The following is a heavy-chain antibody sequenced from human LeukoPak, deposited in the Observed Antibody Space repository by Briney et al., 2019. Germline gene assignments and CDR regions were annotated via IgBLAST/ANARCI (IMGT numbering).Heavy chain of an antibody. CDR2: ISAKNGNT. J-gene: IGHJ3*02. CDR1: GYTFTDCG. Sequence: ASVKVSCKASGYTFTDCGFTWVRQAPGQGLEWMGWISAKNGNTNYAQKLQGRVTMTTDTSTSTAYMELRSLSSDDTAVYYCARVNDIRSFDIWGQGTMVTVSS. CDR3: ARVNDIRSFDI. D-gene: IGHD2-8*01. V-gene: IGHV1-18*01.